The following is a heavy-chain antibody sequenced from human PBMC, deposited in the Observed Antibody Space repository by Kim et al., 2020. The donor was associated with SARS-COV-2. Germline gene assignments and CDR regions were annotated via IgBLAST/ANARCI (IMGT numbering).Heavy chain of an antibody. J-gene: IGHJ5*02. D-gene: IGHD6-13*01. CDR3: ARDESSSWYNWFDP. Sequence: SVKVSCKASGGTFSSYAISWVRQAPGQGLEWMGRIIPILGIANYAQKFQGRVTITADKSTSTAYMELSSLRSEDTAVYYCARDESSSWYNWFDPWGQGTVVTVSS. CDR2: IIPILGIA. CDR1: GGTFSSYA. V-gene: IGHV1-69*04.